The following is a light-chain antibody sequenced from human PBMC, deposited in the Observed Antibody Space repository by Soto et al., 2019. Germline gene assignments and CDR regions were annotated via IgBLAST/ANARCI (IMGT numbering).Light chain of an antibody. CDR1: SSDIGAYNY. Sequence: QSALTQPASVSGSPGQSITISCTGTSSDIGAYNYVSWYQQHPGKAPKLIIYXXXXXXXXXXXXXXXSRSGNTASLSISGXXXXXXXXXYCSSYSSAIAFVFGTGTKVTVL. CDR3: SSYSSAIAFV. V-gene: IGLV2-14*03. CDR2: XXX. J-gene: IGLJ1*01.